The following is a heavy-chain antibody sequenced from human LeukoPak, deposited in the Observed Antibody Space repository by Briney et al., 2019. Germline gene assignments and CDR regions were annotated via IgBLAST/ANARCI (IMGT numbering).Heavy chain of an antibody. J-gene: IGHJ4*02. CDR1: GFTFSDYY. CDR2: ISSSGSTI. V-gene: IGHV3-11*01. D-gene: IGHD3-10*01. CDR3: ARDVRYYYGSGSPTLFDY. Sequence: GGSLRLSCAASGFTFSDYYMSWIRQAPGKGLEWVSYISSSGSTIYYADSVKGRFTISRDNAKNSLYLQMNSLRAEDTAAYYCARDVRYYYGSGSPTLFDYWGQGTLVTVSS.